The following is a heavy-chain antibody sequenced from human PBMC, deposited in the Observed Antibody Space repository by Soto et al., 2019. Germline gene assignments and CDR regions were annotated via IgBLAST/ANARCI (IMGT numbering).Heavy chain of an antibody. CDR1: GFTFSSYD. D-gene: IGHD3-22*01. V-gene: IGHV3-13*04. J-gene: IGHJ4*02. CDR3: ARAIGPTLFDY. CDR2: IGTAGDT. Sequence: EVQLVESGGGLVQSGGSLRLSCSASGFTFSSYDMRWVRQGPGKGLEWVSAIGTAGDTNYAGSVKGRFTIFRENAKNSLYLQMNSLRAGDTAIYFCARAIGPTLFDYWGQGTLVTVSS.